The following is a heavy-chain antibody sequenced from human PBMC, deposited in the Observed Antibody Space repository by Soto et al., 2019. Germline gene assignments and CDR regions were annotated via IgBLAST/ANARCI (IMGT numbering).Heavy chain of an antibody. CDR3: ARGGVGASTNYYYYYGMDV. CDR2: IYYSGST. D-gene: IGHD1-26*01. V-gene: IGHV4-59*01. Sequence: SETLSLTCTVSGGSISSYYWSWIRQPPGKGLEWIGYIYYSGSTNYNPSLKSRVTISVDTSKNQFSLKLSSVAAADTAVYYCARGGVGASTNYYYYYGMDVWGQGTTVTVSS. CDR1: GGSISSYY. J-gene: IGHJ6*02.